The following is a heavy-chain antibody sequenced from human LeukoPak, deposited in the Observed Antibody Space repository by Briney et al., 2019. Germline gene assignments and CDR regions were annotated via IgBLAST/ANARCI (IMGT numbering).Heavy chain of an antibody. CDR3: ARGEVAVAGTDFDY. V-gene: IGHV4-34*01. J-gene: IGHJ4*02. CDR2: INHSGRT. CDR1: NGSFSGYY. D-gene: IGHD6-19*01. Sequence: PSETLSLTCAVYNGSFSGYYWSWIRQPPGQGQEWIGEINHSGRTNYNPSLKSRVTISVHTSKNQFSLKLSSVTGGDTAVYYCARGEVAVAGTDFDYWGQGTLVTVSS.